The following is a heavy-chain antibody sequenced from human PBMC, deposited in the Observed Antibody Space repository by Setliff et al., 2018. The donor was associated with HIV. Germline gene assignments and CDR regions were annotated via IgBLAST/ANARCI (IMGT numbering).Heavy chain of an antibody. CDR2: LNNDGTTI. CDR1: GFTLSSYW. Sequence: GGSLRLSCAASGFTLSSYWMSWVRQAPGKGLEWISYLNNDGTTIYYADSVRGRFTISRDNARDSLYLQMNSLRAEDTAVYYCVRDTTSGWMLTNWGQGTLVTVSS. J-gene: IGHJ4*02. D-gene: IGHD6-25*01. CDR3: VRDTTSGWMLTN. V-gene: IGHV3-48*04.